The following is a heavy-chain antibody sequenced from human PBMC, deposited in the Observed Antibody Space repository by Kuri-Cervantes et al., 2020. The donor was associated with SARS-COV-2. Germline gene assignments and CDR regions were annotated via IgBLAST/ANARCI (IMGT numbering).Heavy chain of an antibody. CDR3: ATDQDLLGGFRLKKYYYYGMDV. CDR1: GYTFTSYG. V-gene: IGHV1-69*13. D-gene: IGHD3-16*01. J-gene: IGHJ6*02. CDR2: IIPIFGTA. Sequence: SVKVSCKASGYTFTSYGISWVRQAPGQGLEWMGGIIPIFGTANYAQKFQGRVTITADESTSTAYMELSSLRSEDTAVYYCATDQDLLGGFRLKKYYYYGMDVWGQGTTVTVSS.